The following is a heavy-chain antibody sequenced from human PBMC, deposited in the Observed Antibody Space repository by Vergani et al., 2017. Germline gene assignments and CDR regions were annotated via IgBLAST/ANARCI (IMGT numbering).Heavy chain of an antibody. J-gene: IGHJ4*02. Sequence: GQLVESGGGLVQPGGSLRLSCAASGFTFSSYAMSWVRQAPGKGLEWVSAISGSGGSTYYADSVKGRFTISRDNSKNTLYLQMDSLRVEDTAMYFCARDLSYSTAWPFFDSRGQGTLVTVSS. CDR2: ISGSGGST. CDR1: GFTFSSYA. V-gene: IGHV3-23*04. CDR3: ARDLSYSTAWPFFDS. D-gene: IGHD4-11*01.